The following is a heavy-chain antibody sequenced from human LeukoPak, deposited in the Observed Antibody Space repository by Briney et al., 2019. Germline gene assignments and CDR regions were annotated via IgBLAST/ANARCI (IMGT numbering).Heavy chain of an antibody. Sequence: SETLSLTCTVSGSSISSYYYSWIRQPPGKGLEWIGSIYYSGSTYYNPSLKSRVTISVDTSKNQFSLKLSSVTAADTAVYYCARWTYYYDSSGYYGGGFQHWGQGTLVTVSS. V-gene: IGHV4-59*12. J-gene: IGHJ1*01. CDR3: ARWTYYYDSSGYYGGGFQH. CDR1: GSSISSYY. D-gene: IGHD3-22*01. CDR2: IYYSGST.